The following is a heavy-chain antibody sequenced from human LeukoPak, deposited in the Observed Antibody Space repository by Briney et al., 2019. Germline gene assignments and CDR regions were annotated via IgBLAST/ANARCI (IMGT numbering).Heavy chain of an antibody. CDR3: ARRAGGYSHPYDY. CDR2: IRYDGSNT. J-gene: IGHJ4*02. D-gene: IGHD4-23*01. V-gene: IGHV3-30*02. CDR1: GFIFSTHG. Sequence: AGGSLRLSCTASGFIFSTHGMHWVRQAPGKGLEWVALIRYDGSNTYYADSVKGRFTISRDNSKNTLYLQMNSLRAEDTAVYYCARRAGGYSHPYDYWGQGTLVTVSS.